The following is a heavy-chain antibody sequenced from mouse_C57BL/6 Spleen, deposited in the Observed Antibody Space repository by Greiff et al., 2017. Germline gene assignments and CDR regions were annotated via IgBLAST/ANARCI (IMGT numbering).Heavy chain of an antibody. CDR1: GYAFTNYL. D-gene: IGHD4-1*01. CDR3: ASRGGWDALFDY. J-gene: IGHJ2*01. V-gene: IGHV1-54*01. Sequence: VQLQQSGAELVRPGTSVKVSCKASGYAFTNYLIEWVKQRPGQGLEWIGVINPGSGGTNYNEKFKGKATLTADKSSSTAYMQLSRLTSEDSAVYFCASRGGWDALFDYWGQGTTLTVSS. CDR2: INPGSGGT.